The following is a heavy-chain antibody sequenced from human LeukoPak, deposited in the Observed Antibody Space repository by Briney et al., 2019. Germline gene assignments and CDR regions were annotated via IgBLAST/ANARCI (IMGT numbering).Heavy chain of an antibody. CDR1: GGSISSYY. V-gene: IGHV4-59*04. J-gene: IGHJ4*02. D-gene: IGHD1-20*01. CDR3: ARVRYNWNRDFDY. CDR2: MFHSGST. Sequence: SETLSLTCTVSGGSISSYYWSWIRQPPGKGLEWIGSMFHSGSTYYNPSLKSRVTMSVDTSKNQFSLKLSSVTAADTAVYYCARVRYNWNRDFDYWGQGTLVTVSS.